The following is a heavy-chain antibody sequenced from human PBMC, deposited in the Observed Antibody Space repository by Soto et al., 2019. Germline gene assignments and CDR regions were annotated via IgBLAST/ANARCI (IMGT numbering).Heavy chain of an antibody. Sequence: QVQLVQSGRGVVQPGRSLRLSCAASGFTFSSYGMHWVRQAPGKGLEWVAVIWYDGSNKHYADSVKGRFTISRDNSKNTLYLQMNSLRAEDTAVYYCARDGAGYLGYDGFRYWFDPWGQGTLVTVSS. J-gene: IGHJ5*02. D-gene: IGHD7-27*01. CDR2: IWYDGSNK. CDR1: GFTFSSYG. V-gene: IGHV3-33*01. CDR3: ARDGAGYLGYDGFRYWFDP.